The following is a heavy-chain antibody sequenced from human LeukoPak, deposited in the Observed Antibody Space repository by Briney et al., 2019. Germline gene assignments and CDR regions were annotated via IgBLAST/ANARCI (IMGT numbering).Heavy chain of an antibody. D-gene: IGHD6-25*01. Sequence: GGSLRLSCVVSGFTLSQYWMTWVRQAPGKGLEWVANIKQGGNEIHYVESVKGRFTISRDNAKNSLYLQMNSLRAEDTAIYYCARGSSAAAECYFDSWGQGTLVTVSS. CDR3: ARGSSAAAECYFDS. J-gene: IGHJ4*02. CDR1: GFTLSQYW. CDR2: IKQGGNEI. V-gene: IGHV3-7*01.